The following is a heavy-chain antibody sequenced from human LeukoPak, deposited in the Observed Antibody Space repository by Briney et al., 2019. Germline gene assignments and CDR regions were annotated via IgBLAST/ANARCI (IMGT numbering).Heavy chain of an antibody. CDR2: ISGSGGST. CDR3: ARLNYYYYYMDV. J-gene: IGHJ6*03. Sequence: GGSLRLSCAASGFTFSSYAMSWVRQAPGKGLEWVSAISGSGGSTYYADSVEGRFTISRDNSKNTLYLQMNRLRAEDTAVYYCARLNYYYYYMDVWGKGTTVTVSS. D-gene: IGHD3-22*01. V-gene: IGHV3-23*01. CDR1: GFTFSSYA.